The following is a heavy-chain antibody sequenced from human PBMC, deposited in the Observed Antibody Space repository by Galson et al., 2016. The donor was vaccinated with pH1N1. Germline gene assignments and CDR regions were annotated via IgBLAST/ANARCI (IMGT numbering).Heavy chain of an antibody. CDR3: AKDSFTSSWSPTLDY. CDR1: GFTFDDYA. Sequence: SLRLSCAASGFTFDDYAMHWVRQAPGKGLEWVSGISWNSDNIGYADSVKGRFTISRDNAKNSLYLQMNSLRAEDTALYYCAKDSFTSSWSPTLDYWGQGTLVTVSS. J-gene: IGHJ4*02. V-gene: IGHV3-9*01. CDR2: ISWNSDNI. D-gene: IGHD6-13*01.